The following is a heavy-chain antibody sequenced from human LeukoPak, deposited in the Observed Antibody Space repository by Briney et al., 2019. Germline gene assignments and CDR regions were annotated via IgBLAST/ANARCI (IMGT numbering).Heavy chain of an antibody. Sequence: SETLSLTCAVYGGSFSGYYWSWIRQPPGKGLEWIGYIYYSGSTYYNPSLKSRVTISVDTSKNQFSLKLSSVTAADTAVYYCARDGGTVASRAFDIWGQGTMVTVSS. V-gene: IGHV4-34*09. CDR3: ARDGGTVASRAFDI. D-gene: IGHD1-26*01. J-gene: IGHJ3*02. CDR1: GGSFSGYY. CDR2: IYYSGST.